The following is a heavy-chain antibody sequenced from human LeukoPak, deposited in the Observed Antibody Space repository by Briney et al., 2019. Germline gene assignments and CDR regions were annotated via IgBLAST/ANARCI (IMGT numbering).Heavy chain of an antibody. V-gene: IGHV4-34*01. CDR1: GGSLSGYY. CDR2: INHSGST. CDR3: ARWYSGSSTDY. J-gene: IGHJ4*02. Sequence: SETLSLTCAVYGGSLSGYYWSWIRQPPGKGLEWIGEINHSGSTNYNPSLKSRVTISVDTSKNQFSLKLSSVTAADTAVYYCARWYSGSSTDYWGQGTLVTVSS. D-gene: IGHD1-26*01.